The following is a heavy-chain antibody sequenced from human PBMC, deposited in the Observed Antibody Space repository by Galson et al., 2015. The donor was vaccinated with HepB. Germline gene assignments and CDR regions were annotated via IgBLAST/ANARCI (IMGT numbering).Heavy chain of an antibody. Sequence: SVKVSCKASGYTFTSYGISWVRQALGQGLEWMGWISAYNGNTNYAQKLQGRVTMTTDTSTSTAYMELRSLRSDDTAVYYCARDSPREGYSYARSEDYWGQGTLVTVSS. J-gene: IGHJ4*02. V-gene: IGHV1-18*04. CDR1: GYTFTSYG. D-gene: IGHD5-18*01. CDR2: ISAYNGNT. CDR3: ARDSPREGYSYARSEDY.